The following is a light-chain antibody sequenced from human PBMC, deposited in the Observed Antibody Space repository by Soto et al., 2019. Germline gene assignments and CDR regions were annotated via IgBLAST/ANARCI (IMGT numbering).Light chain of an antibody. CDR2: KAS. J-gene: IGKJ1*01. V-gene: IGKV1-5*03. CDR1: QSISSW. CDR3: QQYSSYPWT. Sequence: DIQMTQSPSTLSASVGDRVTITCRASQSISSWLAWYQQKPGKAPNLLIYKASSLESGVPSRFSGSGSGTEFTLSISCRQPDDFATYYCQQYSSYPWTFGQGTKVEF.